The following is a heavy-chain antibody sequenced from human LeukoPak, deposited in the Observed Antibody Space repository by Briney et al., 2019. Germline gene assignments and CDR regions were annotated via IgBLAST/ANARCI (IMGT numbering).Heavy chain of an antibody. V-gene: IGHV4-34*01. CDR1: GGSFSGYY. CDR2: INHSGST. CDR3: ARTHDYYYYGMDV. Sequence: PSETLSLTCAVYGGSFSGYYWSWIRQPPGKGLEWIGEINHSGSTNYNPSLKSRVTISVDTSKNRFSLKLSSVTAADTAVYYCARTHDYYYYGMDVWGQGTTVTVSS. J-gene: IGHJ6*02.